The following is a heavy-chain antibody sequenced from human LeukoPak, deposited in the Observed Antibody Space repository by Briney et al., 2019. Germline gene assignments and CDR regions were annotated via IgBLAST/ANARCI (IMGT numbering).Heavy chain of an antibody. V-gene: IGHV5-51*01. Sequence: GESLKISCRGSGYSFTSYWIGWVRQMPGKGLEWMGIIYPGDSDTGYSPSFQGQVTISADKSISTAYLQWSSLKASDTAMYYCARGGSGWYGTDYYYYGMDVWGQGTTVTVSS. CDR2: IYPGDSDT. CDR3: ARGGSGWYGTDYYYYGMDV. CDR1: GYSFTSYW. D-gene: IGHD6-19*01. J-gene: IGHJ6*02.